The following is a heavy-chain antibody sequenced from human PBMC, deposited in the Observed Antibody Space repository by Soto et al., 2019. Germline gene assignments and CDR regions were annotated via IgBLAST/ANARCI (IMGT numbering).Heavy chain of an antibody. CDR2: IYYSGST. J-gene: IGHJ4*02. D-gene: IGHD4-4*01. Sequence: QLQLQESGPGLVKPSETLSLTCTVSGGSISSSSYYWGWIRQPPGKGLEWIGSIYYSGSTYYNPSLKSRVTISVDTSKNQFSLKLSSVTAADTAVYYCARTGLYTVTTIEYYFDYWGQGTLVTVSS. CDR1: GGSISSSSYY. V-gene: IGHV4-39*01. CDR3: ARTGLYTVTTIEYYFDY.